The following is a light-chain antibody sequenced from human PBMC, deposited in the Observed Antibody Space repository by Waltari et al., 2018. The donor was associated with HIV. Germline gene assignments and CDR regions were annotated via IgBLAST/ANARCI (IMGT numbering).Light chain of an antibody. V-gene: IGKV2-28*01. CDR1: QTLLHSNGDNY. J-gene: IGKJ2*01. CDR3: MQALQTPFT. CDR2: LGS. Sequence: DILMTPSPLSLPVTPGEPASLSCTSSQTLLHSNGDNYLDWYLQKPGQSPHLLIFLGSNRASGVPDRFSGSGSGTAFTLRISRVEAEDVGVYYCMQALQTPFTFGQGTRLDIK.